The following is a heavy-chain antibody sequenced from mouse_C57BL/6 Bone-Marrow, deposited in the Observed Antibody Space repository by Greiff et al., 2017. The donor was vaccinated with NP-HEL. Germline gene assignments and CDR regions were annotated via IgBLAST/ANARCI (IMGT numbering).Heavy chain of an antibody. J-gene: IGHJ4*01. D-gene: IGHD1-1*01. V-gene: IGHV1-64*01. CDR2: IHPNSGST. CDR1: GYTFTSYW. CDR3: AKFITTVVASYYYAMDY. Sequence: VQLQQPGAELVKPGASVKLSCKASGYTFTSYWVHWVKQRPGQGLEWIGMIHPNSGSTNYNEKFKSKATLTVDKSSSTAYMQLSSLTSEDSAVYYCAKFITTVVASYYYAMDYWGQGTSVTVSS.